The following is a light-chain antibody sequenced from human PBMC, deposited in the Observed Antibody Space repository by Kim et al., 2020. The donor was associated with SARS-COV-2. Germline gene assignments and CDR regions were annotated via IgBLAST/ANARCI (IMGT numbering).Light chain of an antibody. CDR3: AAWDDSLSGQV. CDR1: SSNIGSNY. J-gene: IGLJ2*01. Sequence: QSVLTQPPSASGTPGQRVTISCSGSSSNIGSNYVYWYQQLPGTAPQLLIYRNNQRPSGVPDRFSGSKSGTSASLAISGLRSEDEADYYCAAWDDSLSGQVFGGGTKVTVL. V-gene: IGLV1-47*01. CDR2: RNN.